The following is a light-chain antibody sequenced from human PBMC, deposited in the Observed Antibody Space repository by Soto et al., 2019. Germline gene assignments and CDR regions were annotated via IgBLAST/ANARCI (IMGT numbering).Light chain of an antibody. Sequence: QSVLTQPPSASETPGQRVTISCSGSSFNIGSNYVYWYQQLPGTAPKLLIYSNNQRPSGVPDRFSGSKSGTSASLAISGLRSEDEADYYCAAWDDSLNGYVFGTGTKVTVL. CDR2: SNN. V-gene: IGLV1-47*02. J-gene: IGLJ1*01. CDR1: SFNIGSNY. CDR3: AAWDDSLNGYV.